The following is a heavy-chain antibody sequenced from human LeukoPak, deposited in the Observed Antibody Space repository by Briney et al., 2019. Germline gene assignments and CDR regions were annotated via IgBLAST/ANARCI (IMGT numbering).Heavy chain of an antibody. V-gene: IGHV3-23*01. J-gene: IGHJ4*02. Sequence: PGGSLRLSCAASGFTFSTHAMSWVRQAPGKGLEWVSTISGNGGTTYYADSVKGRFTISRDNSKNTLHLQMNSLRVEDTAVYYCAKPPPDSSSWLFDYWGQGTLVTVSS. CDR1: GFTFSTHA. CDR2: ISGNGGTT. D-gene: IGHD6-13*01. CDR3: AKPPPDSSSWLFDY.